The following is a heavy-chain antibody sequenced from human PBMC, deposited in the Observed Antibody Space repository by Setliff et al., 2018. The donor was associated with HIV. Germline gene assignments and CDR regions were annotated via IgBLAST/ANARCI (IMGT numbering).Heavy chain of an antibody. CDR3: AREHFWSGYYSYDAFDI. Sequence: SETLSLTCSVSGGSISGYYWTWIRQPPGKGLEWIGYIYSSGSTNYNPSLKSRVTISVDTSKNQFSLELSSVTAADTAVYYCAREHFWSGYYSYDAFDIWGQGTMVTVSS. CDR2: IYSSGST. J-gene: IGHJ3*02. CDR1: GGSISGYY. D-gene: IGHD3-3*02. V-gene: IGHV4-4*09.